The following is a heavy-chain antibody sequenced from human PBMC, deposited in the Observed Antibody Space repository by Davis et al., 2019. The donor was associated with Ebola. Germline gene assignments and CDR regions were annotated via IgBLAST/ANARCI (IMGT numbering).Heavy chain of an antibody. D-gene: IGHD6-13*01. CDR2: IYNIRST. CDR1: GGPITDYY. J-gene: IGHJ4*02. CDR3: ASSIAAAAHFDD. Sequence: MPSETLSLTCTVSGGPITDYYWTWIRQPPGKGLEWIGYIYNIRSTNYNPSLESRVTISMDTSKNQFSLRVKSVTAADTAKYYCASSIAAAAHFDDWGQGTLVTVSS. V-gene: IGHV4-59*01.